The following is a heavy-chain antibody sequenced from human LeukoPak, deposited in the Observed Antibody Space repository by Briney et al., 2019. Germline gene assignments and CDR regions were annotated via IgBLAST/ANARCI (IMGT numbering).Heavy chain of an antibody. CDR2: VQTNGNT. V-gene: IGHV4-4*07. D-gene: IGHD2-21*01. Sequence: SDTLSLICIVCGASIENHHWRGIGQPAGRGPAGKRLEWLGQVQTNGNTQYNPSVQSRVAMSVDTSKNPFSLELDSVTVADTAVYYCAGRDESPAYSFDYWGRGALVTVSS. J-gene: IGHJ4*02. CDR3: AGRDESPAYSFDY. CDR1: GASIENHH.